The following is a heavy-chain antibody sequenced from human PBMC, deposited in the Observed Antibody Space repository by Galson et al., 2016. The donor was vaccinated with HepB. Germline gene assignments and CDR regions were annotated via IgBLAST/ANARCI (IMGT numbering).Heavy chain of an antibody. Sequence: QSGAEVKEPGESLRISCQTSGYSFASYWITWVRQTPGQGLEWVGTIDPTDSYTPYSPSFQGHVSISADRSIGTANLQWTSLKASDTAMYYCARETYGEPIDNWGQGTLVTVSS. V-gene: IGHV5-10-1*01. CDR2: IDPTDSYT. D-gene: IGHD3-10*01. J-gene: IGHJ4*02. CDR1: GYSFASYW. CDR3: ARETYGEPIDN.